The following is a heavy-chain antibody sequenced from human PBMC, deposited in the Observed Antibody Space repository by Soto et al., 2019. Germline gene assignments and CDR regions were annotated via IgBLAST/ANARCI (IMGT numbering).Heavy chain of an antibody. CDR2: LSYDGTYK. CDR1: GFTFSIFG. Sequence: QEHLVQSGGGVVQPGGSLRLSCDASGFTFSIFGMHWVRQAPGKGLEWAAVLSYDGTYKYYADSVKGRLTIPRDNSKNVLFLPMISLSPDDTAVYFCAKDQAQYGSGYCYGMDVWCQGTAVTVS. V-gene: IGHV3-30*18. CDR3: AKDQAQYGSGYCYGMDV. D-gene: IGHD3-10*01. J-gene: IGHJ6*02.